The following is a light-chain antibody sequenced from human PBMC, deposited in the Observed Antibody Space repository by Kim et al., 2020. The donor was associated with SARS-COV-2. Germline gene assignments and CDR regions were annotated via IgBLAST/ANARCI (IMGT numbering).Light chain of an antibody. CDR2: ASS. J-gene: IGKJ1*01. Sequence: ASVGDRVTITCRASQSISSYLNWYQQKPGKAPKLLIYASSSLQSGVPSRFSGSGSGTDFTLTISSLQPEDFATYYCQQSYSTPWTFGQGTKVEI. CDR3: QQSYSTPWT. CDR1: QSISSY. V-gene: IGKV1-39*01.